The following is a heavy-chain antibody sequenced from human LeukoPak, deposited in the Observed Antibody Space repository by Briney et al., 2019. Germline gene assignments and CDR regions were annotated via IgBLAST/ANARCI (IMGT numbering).Heavy chain of an antibody. V-gene: IGHV5-51*01. D-gene: IGHD2-15*01. CDR3: ARLLIPSIPYCSGGSCYMDPSNNWFDP. Sequence: PGESLKISCKVSGYSFTSYWIGWVRQLPGKGLEWMGIIYPGDSDTRYSPSFQGQVTISADKSISTAYLQWSSLKASDTAMYYCARLLIPSIPYCSGGSCYMDPSNNWFDPWGQGTLVTVSS. CDR2: IYPGDSDT. J-gene: IGHJ5*02. CDR1: GYSFTSYW.